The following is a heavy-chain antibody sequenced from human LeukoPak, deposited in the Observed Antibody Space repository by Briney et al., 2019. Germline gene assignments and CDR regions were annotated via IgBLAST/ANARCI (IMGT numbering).Heavy chain of an antibody. D-gene: IGHD3-10*01. J-gene: IGHJ3*02. CDR2: IRAYNGNT. V-gene: IGHV1-18*01. CDR1: GYTFTSYG. Sequence: ASVKVSCKASGYTFTSYGISWVRQAPGQGLEWMGWIRAYNGNTNYAQKLQGRVTMTTATSTSSAYMEMRSLRSDDTAVYYCARRGARDAFDIWGQGTMVTVSS. CDR3: ARRGARDAFDI.